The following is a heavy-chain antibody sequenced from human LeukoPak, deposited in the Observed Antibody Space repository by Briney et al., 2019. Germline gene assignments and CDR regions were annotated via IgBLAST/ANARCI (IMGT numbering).Heavy chain of an antibody. CDR3: ARDLVVAANTPYY. J-gene: IGHJ4*02. CDR2: ISYDGSNK. Sequence: TGGSLRLSCAASGFTFSSYAMHWVRQAPGKGLEWVAVISYDGSNKYYADSVKGRFTISRDNSKNTLYLQMNSLRAEDTAVYYCARDLVVAANTPYYWGQGTLVTVSS. D-gene: IGHD2-15*01. V-gene: IGHV3-30*04. CDR1: GFTFSSYA.